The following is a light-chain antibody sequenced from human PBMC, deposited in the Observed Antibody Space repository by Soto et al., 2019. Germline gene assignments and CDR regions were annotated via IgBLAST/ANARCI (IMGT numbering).Light chain of an antibody. CDR2: GVT. Sequence: QSALTQPASVSGSPGQSITISCTGTSSDIGGYNYVSWYQHHPGKAPKVMIYGVTSRPSGVSNRFSGSKSGNTASLTISGLQAEDEADYYCSSYTTATTWVFGGGTKLPS. CDR1: SSDIGGYNY. J-gene: IGLJ3*02. CDR3: SSYTTATTWV. V-gene: IGLV2-14*03.